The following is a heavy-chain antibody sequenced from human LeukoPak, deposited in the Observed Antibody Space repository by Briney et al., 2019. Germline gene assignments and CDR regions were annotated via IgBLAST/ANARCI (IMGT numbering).Heavy chain of an antibody. D-gene: IGHD6-19*01. CDR2: IWYDGSNK. CDR3: ASSGYSSGQNFDH. J-gene: IGHJ4*02. V-gene: IGHV3-33*01. CDR1: GFTFSSYG. Sequence: GGSLRLSCAASGFTFSSYGMHWVRQAPGKGLEWVAVIWYDGSNKYYADSVKGRFTISRDNSKNTLYLQMNSLRAEDTAVYYCASSGYSSGQNFDHWGQGTLVTVSS.